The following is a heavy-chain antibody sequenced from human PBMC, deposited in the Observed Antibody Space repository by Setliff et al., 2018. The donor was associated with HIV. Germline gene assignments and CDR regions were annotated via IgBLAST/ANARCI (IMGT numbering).Heavy chain of an antibody. Sequence: ASETLSLTCTVSGGSISRYHWTWIRQPAGKGLEWIGRIYSSGSTNYNPSLKSRVSMSVDTSKNQFSLKVSSVTAADTAVYYCARDFDYGSDPGFFDPWGQGTLVTVS. D-gene: IGHD3-10*01. CDR1: GGSISRYH. J-gene: IGHJ5*02. CDR3: ARDFDYGSDPGFFDP. V-gene: IGHV4-4*07. CDR2: IYSSGST.